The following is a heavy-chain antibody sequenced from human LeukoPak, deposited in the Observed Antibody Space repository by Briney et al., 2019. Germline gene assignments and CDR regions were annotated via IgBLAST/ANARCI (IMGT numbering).Heavy chain of an antibody. CDR2: IYPGDSDT. CDR3: ARPGQLGEYTPYYFDF. V-gene: IGHV5-51*01. Sequence: GESLQISCKGSGYSFTSYWIGWVRQLPGKGLEWMGIIYPGDSDTRYSPSFQGQVTISADKSISTAYLQWSSLKASDTAMYYCARPGQLGEYTPYYFDFWGRGTLVTVSS. CDR1: GYSFTSYW. J-gene: IGHJ4*02. D-gene: IGHD3-16*01.